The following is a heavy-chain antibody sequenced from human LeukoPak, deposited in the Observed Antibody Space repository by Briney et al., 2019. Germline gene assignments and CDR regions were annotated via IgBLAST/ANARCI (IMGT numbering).Heavy chain of an antibody. D-gene: IGHD6-19*01. CDR3: AREAVAGTLDY. J-gene: IGHJ4*02. Sequence: KPSETLSLTCSVSGGSVSRDYWSWIRQPPGKRLEWLGYIYNIGGTNYNPSLKSRVSISVDTFKNQFSLMLTSVTAADTAVYYCAREAVAGTLDYWGQGALVTVSS. CDR1: GGSVSRDY. CDR2: IYNIGGT. V-gene: IGHV4-59*02.